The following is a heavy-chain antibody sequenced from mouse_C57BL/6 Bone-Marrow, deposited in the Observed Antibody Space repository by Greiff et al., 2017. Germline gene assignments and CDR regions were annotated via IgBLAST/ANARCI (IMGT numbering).Heavy chain of an antibody. J-gene: IGHJ2*01. CDR2: ISSGGSYP. V-gene: IGHV5-6*02. D-gene: IGHD1-1*01. CDR1: GFTFSSYG. CDR3: AIHFISPYVDY. Sequence: EVTLVESGGDLVTPGGSLQLSCAASGFTFSSYGMSWVRQTPDKRLAWVATISSGGSYPYYPDSVKGRFTISRYNAKNTLYLQMSSLKSEDTAMYYCAIHFISPYVDYWGQGTTLTVSS.